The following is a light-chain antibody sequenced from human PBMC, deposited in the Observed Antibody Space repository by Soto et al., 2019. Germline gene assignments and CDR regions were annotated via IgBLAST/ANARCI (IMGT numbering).Light chain of an antibody. CDR1: QSISSY. CDR3: QQSYSNLLFT. J-gene: IGKJ4*01. Sequence: DIQMTQSPSSLSASVGDRVTITCRASQSISSYLNWYQQKPGKAPKLLIYAASSLQSGVPSRFSGSGSGTDFTLTISSLQPEDFATYYCQQSYSNLLFTFGGGTKVDIK. V-gene: IGKV1-39*01. CDR2: AAS.